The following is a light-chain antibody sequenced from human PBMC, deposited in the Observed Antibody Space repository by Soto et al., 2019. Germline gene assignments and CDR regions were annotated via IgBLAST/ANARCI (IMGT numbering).Light chain of an antibody. Sequence: EIVFTQSPAAVYSFPGDRVTLACRASQYINTRLAWYPPRPGQAPRLLIYQTTIRAAGIPARLSASGSGTDFTLTISRLEPEDFAVFYCQQYGSSITFGQGTRLENK. J-gene: IGKJ5*01. CDR3: QQYGSSIT. CDR2: QTT. V-gene: IGKV3-20*01. CDR1: QYINTR.